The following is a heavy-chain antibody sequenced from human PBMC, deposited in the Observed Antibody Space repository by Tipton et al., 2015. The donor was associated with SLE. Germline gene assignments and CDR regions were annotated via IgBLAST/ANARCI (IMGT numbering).Heavy chain of an antibody. CDR1: GDSISSTSYY. V-gene: IGHV4-39*07. CDR2: VYYTGNT. Sequence: TLSLTCIVSGDSISSTSYYWGWIRQPPGKGLEWVGTVYYTGNTFYNPSLQSRVTISLDTSKNQFSLKLSSVTAADTAVYYCAREGLRSYEIWGQGTMVTVSS. CDR3: AREGLRSYEI. J-gene: IGHJ3*02. D-gene: IGHD5-24*01.